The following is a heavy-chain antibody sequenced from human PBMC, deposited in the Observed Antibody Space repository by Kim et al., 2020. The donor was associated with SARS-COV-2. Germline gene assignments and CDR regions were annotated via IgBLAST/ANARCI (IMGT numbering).Heavy chain of an antibody. Sequence: SETLSLTCTVFGGSISSSSYYWGWIRQPPGKGLEWIGSIYYSGSTYYNPSLKSRVTISVDTSKNQFSLKLSSVTAADTAVYYCARHRASGVVVPAAIRAPFDYWGQGTLVTVSS. CDR3: ARHRASGVVVPAAIRAPFDY. CDR2: IYYSGST. V-gene: IGHV4-39*01. D-gene: IGHD2-2*01. CDR1: GGSISSSSYY. J-gene: IGHJ4*02.